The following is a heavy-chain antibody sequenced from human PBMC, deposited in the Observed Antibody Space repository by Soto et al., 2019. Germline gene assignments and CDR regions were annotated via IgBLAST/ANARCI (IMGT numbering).Heavy chain of an antibody. D-gene: IGHD3-10*01. CDR2: ISGSGGST. CDR1: GFTFSSDA. J-gene: IGHJ4*02. V-gene: IGHV3-23*01. CDR3: AKDPPGSGSYYNGYYFDY. Sequence: GGSLRLSWAASGFTFSSDAMRWVRQAPGKGLEWVSAISGSGGSTYYAECGKGRFTISRDNSKNTLYLQMNSLRAEDTAVYYCAKDPPGSGSYYNGYYFDYWGQGTLVTVSS.